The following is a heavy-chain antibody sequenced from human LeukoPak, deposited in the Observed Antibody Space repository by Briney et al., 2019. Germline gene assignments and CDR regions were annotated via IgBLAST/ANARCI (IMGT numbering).Heavy chain of an antibody. J-gene: IGHJ6*03. CDR1: GGTFSSYA. D-gene: IGHD3-16*01. CDR2: IIPIFGTA. CDR3: ARGGVSYYYYYMDV. Sequence: PVKVSCKASGGTFSSYAISWVRQAPGQGLEWMGGIIPIFGTANYAQKFQGRVTITTDESTSTAYMELSSLRSEDTAVYYCARGGVSYYYYYMDVWGKGTTVTVSS. V-gene: IGHV1-69*05.